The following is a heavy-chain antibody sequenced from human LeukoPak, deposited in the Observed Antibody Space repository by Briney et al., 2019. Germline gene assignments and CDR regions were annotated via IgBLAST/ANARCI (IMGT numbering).Heavy chain of an antibody. Sequence: KTSQTLSLTCAVSGGSISSDIFYWSWIRQPAGKGLEWIGRISTNGNTNYNPSLKSRVTISVDTSKNQFSLILNSVTAADTAVYYCAMSNSLIRFDYWGQGTLVTVSS. D-gene: IGHD4-11*01. CDR2: ISTNGNT. CDR3: AMSNSLIRFDY. J-gene: IGHJ4*02. CDR1: GGSISSDIFY. V-gene: IGHV4-61*02.